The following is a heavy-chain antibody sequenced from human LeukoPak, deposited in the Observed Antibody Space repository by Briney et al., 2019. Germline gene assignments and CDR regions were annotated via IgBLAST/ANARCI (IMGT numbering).Heavy chain of an antibody. J-gene: IGHJ4*02. D-gene: IGHD3-9*01. V-gene: IGHV4-39*07. CDR3: ARVSGYDILTAY. CDR1: GGSISSTSYY. Sequence: SETLSLTCTVSGGSISSTSYYWGWIRQPPGRGLEWIGDIYYSGTSDYNSSLKSRVTISVDTSKNQFSLKLSSLTAADTAVYYCARVSGYDILTAYWGQGTLVTVSS. CDR2: IYYSGTS.